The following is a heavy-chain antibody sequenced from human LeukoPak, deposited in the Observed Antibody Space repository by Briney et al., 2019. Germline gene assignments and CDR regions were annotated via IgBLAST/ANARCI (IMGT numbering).Heavy chain of an antibody. CDR2: ISSSSSYI. CDR1: GFTFSSYS. V-gene: IGHV3-21*01. CDR3: ASTLQYYWFDP. Sequence: GGSLRLSCAASGFTFSSYSVNWVRQAPGKGLEWVSSISSSSSYIYYADSVKGRFTISRDNAKNSLYLQMNSLRAEDTAVYYCASTLQYYWFDPWGQGTLVTVSS. D-gene: IGHD4-11*01. J-gene: IGHJ5*02.